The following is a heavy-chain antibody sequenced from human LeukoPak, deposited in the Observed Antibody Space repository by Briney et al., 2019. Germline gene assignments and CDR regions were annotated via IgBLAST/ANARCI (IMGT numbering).Heavy chain of an antibody. CDR1: GGSISSYY. J-gene: IGHJ3*02. V-gene: IGHV4-4*07. CDR2: IYTSGST. D-gene: IGHD5-12*01. Sequence: SETLSLTCTVSGGSISSYYWSWIRQPAGKGLEWIGRIYTSGSTNYNPSLKSRVTMSVDTSKNQFSLELSSVTAADTAVYYCATGLVATGRGAFDIWGQGTMVTVSS. CDR3: ATGLVATGRGAFDI.